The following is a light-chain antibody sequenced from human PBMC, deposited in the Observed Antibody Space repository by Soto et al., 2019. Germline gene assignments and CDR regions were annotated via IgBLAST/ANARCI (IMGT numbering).Light chain of an antibody. CDR3: QQYDNWPPWT. CDR1: QSVSRN. Sequence: EIVMTQSPATLSVSPGERLTLSCRASQSVSRNLAWYQQRFCQPPSLLIYAASTRATGIPARFSGSGSGTEFTLTISSLQSEDFAVYYCQQYDNWPPWTFGQGTKVEF. J-gene: IGKJ1*01. CDR2: AAS. V-gene: IGKV3-15*01.